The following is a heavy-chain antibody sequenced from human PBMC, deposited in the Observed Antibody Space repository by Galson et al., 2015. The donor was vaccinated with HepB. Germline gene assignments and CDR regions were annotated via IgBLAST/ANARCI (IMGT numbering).Heavy chain of an antibody. D-gene: IGHD3-22*01. CDR2: FSAYNGNT. CDR3: ARADYYDSSGYYLADGSSFDY. CDR1: GYTFTSYG. Sequence: QSGAEVKKPGASVKVSCKASGYTFTSYGISWVRQAPGQGLEWMGWFSAYNGNTNYAQKLQGRVTMTTDTSTSTAYMELRSLRSDDTAVYYCARADYYDSSGYYLADGSSFDYWGQGTLVTVSS. J-gene: IGHJ4*02. V-gene: IGHV1-18*04.